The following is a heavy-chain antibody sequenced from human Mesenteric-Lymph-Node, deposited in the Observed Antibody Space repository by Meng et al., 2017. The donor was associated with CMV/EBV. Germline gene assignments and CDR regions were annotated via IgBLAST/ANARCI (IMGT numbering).Heavy chain of an antibody. CDR3: ARVNGYYLGFDY. J-gene: IGHJ4*02. D-gene: IGHD3-22*01. V-gene: IGHV4-34*01. CDR2: INHSGST. CDR1: GGSFSGYY. Sequence: SETLSLTCAVYGGSFSGYYWSWIRQPPGKGLEWIGEINHSGSTNYNPSLKSRVTISVGTSKNQFSLKLSSVTAADTAVYYCARVNGYYLGFDYWGQGTLVTVSS.